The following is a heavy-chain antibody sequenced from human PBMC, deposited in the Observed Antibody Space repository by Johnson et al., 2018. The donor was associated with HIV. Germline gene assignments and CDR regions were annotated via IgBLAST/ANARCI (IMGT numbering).Heavy chain of an antibody. V-gene: IGHV3-20*04. CDR2: INWNGGST. CDR1: GFTFDDYG. CDR3: ARDRLMTATLFPDAFDI. D-gene: IGHD3-16*01. Sequence: VHLVESGGGVVRPGGSLRLPCEASGFTFDDYGMSWVRQGPGKGLEWVSGINWNGGSTGYADSVKGRFTISRDNAKNALYVQMNSLRAEDTAVYYCARDRLMTATLFPDAFDIWGHGTMVTVSS. J-gene: IGHJ3*02.